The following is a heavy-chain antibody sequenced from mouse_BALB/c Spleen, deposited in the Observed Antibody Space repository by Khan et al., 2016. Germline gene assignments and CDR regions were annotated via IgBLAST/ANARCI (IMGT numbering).Heavy chain of an antibody. CDR1: GYSITSDYA. Sequence: VQLQESGPGLVKPSQSLSLTCTVTGYSITSDYAWNWIRQFPGNRLEWMGYISYSGSTSYNPSLTSRISITRDTSKNQFFLQLNSVTSEDTATYYCARSDYGDKDAMDYWGQGTSVTVSS. V-gene: IGHV3-2*02. CDR3: ARSDYGDKDAMDY. D-gene: IGHD1-1*01. J-gene: IGHJ4*01. CDR2: ISYSGST.